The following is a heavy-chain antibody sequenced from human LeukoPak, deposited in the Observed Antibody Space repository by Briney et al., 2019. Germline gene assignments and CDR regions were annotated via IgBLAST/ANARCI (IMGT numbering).Heavy chain of an antibody. CDR3: ARERGDYYDSSGSLYGMDV. D-gene: IGHD3-22*01. Sequence: GGSLRLSCAASGFTVSSNYMSWVRQAPGEGLEWVSVIYSGGSTYYADSVKGRFTISRDNSKNTLYLQMNSLRAEDTAVYYCARERGDYYDSSGSLYGMDVWGQGTTVTVSS. V-gene: IGHV3-66*01. CDR1: GFTVSSNY. CDR2: IYSGGST. J-gene: IGHJ6*02.